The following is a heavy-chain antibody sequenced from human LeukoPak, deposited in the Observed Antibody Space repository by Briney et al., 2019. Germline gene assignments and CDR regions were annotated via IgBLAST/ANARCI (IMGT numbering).Heavy chain of an antibody. CDR2: FSGSGGTT. V-gene: IGHV3-23*01. Sequence: GGSLRLSCAASGFTFSSYAMNWVRQAPGRGLEWVSGFSGSGGTTYYADSVKGRFTISRDNPKNTFYLQMNSLRAEDTAVYYCAKRAEYYYDSSGYYSHWGQGTLVTVSS. CDR1: GFTFSSYA. D-gene: IGHD3-22*01. CDR3: AKRAEYYYDSSGYYSH. J-gene: IGHJ4*02.